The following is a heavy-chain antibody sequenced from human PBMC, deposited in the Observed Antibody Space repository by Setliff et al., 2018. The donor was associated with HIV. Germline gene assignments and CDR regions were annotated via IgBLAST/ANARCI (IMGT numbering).Heavy chain of an antibody. V-gene: IGHV5-51*01. Sequence: GESLKISCRASGYSFTSYWIAWVRQKPGKGLEWMGIIFPGDSKMRYSPSFQGRVTLSADKSISTAYLQWSSLQTSDSGMYYCARGIAALTASFDSWGQGSLVTVSS. CDR1: GYSFTSYW. CDR2: IFPGDSKM. J-gene: IGHJ4*02. CDR3: ARGIAALTASFDS. D-gene: IGHD2-21*02.